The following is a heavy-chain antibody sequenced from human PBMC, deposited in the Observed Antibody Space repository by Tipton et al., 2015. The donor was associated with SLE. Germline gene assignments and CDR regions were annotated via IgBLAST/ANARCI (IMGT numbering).Heavy chain of an antibody. V-gene: IGHV4-59*01. Sequence: TLSLTCTVSGGSISSYYWSWIRQPPGKGLEWIGYIYYSGSTNYNPSLKSRVSISVDTSKNQFSLKLSSVTAADTAVYYCAREVDAFDIWGQGTTVTVSS. J-gene: IGHJ3*02. CDR1: GGSISSYY. CDR3: AREVDAFDI. CDR2: IYYSGST.